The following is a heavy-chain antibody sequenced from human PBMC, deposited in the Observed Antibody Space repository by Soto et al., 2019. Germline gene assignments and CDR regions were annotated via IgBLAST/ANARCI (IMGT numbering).Heavy chain of an antibody. Sequence: NPSETLSLTCAVSGGSISSSNWWSWVRQPPGKGLEWIGEIYHSGSTNYNPSLKSRVTISVDKSKNQFSLKLSSVTAADTAVYYCAREGGAIFRRSEIDYWGQGTLVTVSS. V-gene: IGHV4-4*02. CDR3: AREGGAIFRRSEIDY. J-gene: IGHJ4*02. CDR1: GGSISSSNW. CDR2: IYHSGST. D-gene: IGHD3-3*01.